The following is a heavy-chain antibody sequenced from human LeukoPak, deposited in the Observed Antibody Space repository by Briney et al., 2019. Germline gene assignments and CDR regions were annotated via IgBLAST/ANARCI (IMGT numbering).Heavy chain of an antibody. Sequence: GGSLRLSXAASGFTFSDYYMTWIRQAPGKGLEWVSYISSSGSIIYYADSVKGRFIISRDNAKNSLYLQMNSLRAEDTAVYFCAGVGYDSSGRFDYWGQGTLVTVSS. V-gene: IGHV3-11*04. J-gene: IGHJ4*02. CDR3: AGVGYDSSGRFDY. CDR2: ISSSGSII. CDR1: GFTFSDYY. D-gene: IGHD3-22*01.